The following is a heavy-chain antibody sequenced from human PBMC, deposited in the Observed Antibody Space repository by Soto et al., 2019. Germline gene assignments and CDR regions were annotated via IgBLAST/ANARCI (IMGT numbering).Heavy chain of an antibody. CDR1: GYTFTSYG. D-gene: IGHD2-2*02. Sequence: QVQLVQSGAEVKKPGASVKVSCKASGYTFTSYGISWVRQAPGQGREWMGWISAYNGNTNYAQKLQGRVTMTTDTSTSTAYMELRSLRSDDTAVYYCARVVPAAIRRANWFDPWGQGPLVTVSS. V-gene: IGHV1-18*01. CDR3: ARVVPAAIRRANWFDP. CDR2: ISAYNGNT. J-gene: IGHJ5*02.